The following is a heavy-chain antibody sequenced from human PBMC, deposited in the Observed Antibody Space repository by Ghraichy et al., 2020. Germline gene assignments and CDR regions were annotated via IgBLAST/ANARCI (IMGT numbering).Heavy chain of an antibody. D-gene: IGHD2/OR15-2a*01. CDR2: INSDGSST. J-gene: IGHJ3*02. V-gene: IGHV3-74*01. Sequence: GESLNISCAASGFTFSSYWMHWVRQAPGKGLVWVSRINSDGSSTSYADSVKGRFTISRDNAKNTLYLQMNSLRAEDTAVYYCARMASRPFFDAFDIWGQGTMVTVSS. CDR1: GFTFSSYW. CDR3: ARMASRPFFDAFDI.